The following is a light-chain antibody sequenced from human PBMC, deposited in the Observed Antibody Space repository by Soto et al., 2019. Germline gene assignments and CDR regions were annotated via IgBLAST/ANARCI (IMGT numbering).Light chain of an antibody. CDR3: HQATIFPPT. Sequence: DVHMTQSPSSVSASVGDRVTITCRASQDLSRWLAWYQQRPGKAPKALIYAAASLQSGVPSRFRGSGAGTEYTLTLDSLQPEDYATYSCHQATIFPPTFGQGTTVVI. CDR2: AAA. J-gene: IGKJ1*01. CDR1: QDLSRW. V-gene: IGKV1-12*01.